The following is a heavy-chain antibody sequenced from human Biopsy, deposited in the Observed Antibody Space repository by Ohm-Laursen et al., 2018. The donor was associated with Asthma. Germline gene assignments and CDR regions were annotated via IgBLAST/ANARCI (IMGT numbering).Heavy chain of an antibody. J-gene: IGHJ6*02. CDR3: ARITNDRIAAAGRYYYYGMDV. CDR2: INHSGST. CDR1: GGSFSGYY. D-gene: IGHD6-13*01. Sequence: LSLTCAVYGGSFSGYYWSWIRQPPGKGLEWIGEINHSGSTNYNPSLKSRVTISVDTSKNQFSLKLSSVTAADTAVYYCARITNDRIAAAGRYYYYGMDVWGQGTTVTVSS. V-gene: IGHV4-34*01.